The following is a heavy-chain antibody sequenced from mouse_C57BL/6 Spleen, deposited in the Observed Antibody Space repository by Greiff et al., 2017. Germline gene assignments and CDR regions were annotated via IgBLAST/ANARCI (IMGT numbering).Heavy chain of an antibody. D-gene: IGHD2-1*01. CDR3: ARKRGNYEAWFAY. Sequence: QVQLKESGAELVKPGASVKISCKASGYAFSSYWMNWVKQRPGKGLEWIGQIYPGDGDTNYNGKFKGKATLTADKSSSTAYMQLSSLTSEDSAVYFCARKRGNYEAWFAYWGQGTLVTVSA. J-gene: IGHJ3*01. V-gene: IGHV1-80*01. CDR1: GYAFSSYW. CDR2: IYPGDGDT.